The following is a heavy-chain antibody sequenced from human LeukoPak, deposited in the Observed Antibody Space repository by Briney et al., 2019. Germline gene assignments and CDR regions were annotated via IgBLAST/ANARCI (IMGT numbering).Heavy chain of an antibody. CDR1: GYTFTSYG. J-gene: IGHJ4*02. D-gene: IGHD3-22*01. Sequence: GASVKVSCKASGYTFTSYGISWVRQAPGQGLEWMRWISAYNGNTNYAQKLQGRVTMTTDTSTSTAYMELRSLRSDDTAVYYCARVTYYDSSGWIDYWGQGTLVTVSS. CDR3: ARVTYYDSSGWIDY. CDR2: ISAYNGNT. V-gene: IGHV1-18*01.